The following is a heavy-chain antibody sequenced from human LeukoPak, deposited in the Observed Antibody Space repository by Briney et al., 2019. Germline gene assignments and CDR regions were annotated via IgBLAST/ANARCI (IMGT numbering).Heavy chain of an antibody. CDR2: MNPNSGNT. CDR1: GYTFTSYD. Sequence: ASVKVSCKSTGYTFTSYDINWLRQATGQGLEWMGWMNPNSGNTGYAQKFQGRVTMTRNTSMSTAYMELSSLRSEDTAVYYCAIRTPVDIVATLGERVKKGLDYWGQGTLVTVSS. J-gene: IGHJ4*02. D-gene: IGHD5-12*01. V-gene: IGHV1-8*01. CDR3: AIRTPVDIVATLGERVKKGLDY.